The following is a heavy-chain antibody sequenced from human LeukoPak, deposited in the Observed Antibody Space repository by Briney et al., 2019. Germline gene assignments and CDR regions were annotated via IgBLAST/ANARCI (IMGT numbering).Heavy chain of an antibody. D-gene: IGHD6-13*01. CDR2: ISGSGGST. CDR1: GFAFSSHT. Sequence: GGSLRLSCTTSGFAFSSHTMIWVRQTPGKGLEWVSAISGSGGSTYYVDSVKGRFTISRDNAKNTLYLQMNSLTAEDTAVYYCARGYSSRLYNWLDPWGQGTLVTVSS. CDR3: ARGYSSRLYNWLDP. V-gene: IGHV3-23*01. J-gene: IGHJ5*02.